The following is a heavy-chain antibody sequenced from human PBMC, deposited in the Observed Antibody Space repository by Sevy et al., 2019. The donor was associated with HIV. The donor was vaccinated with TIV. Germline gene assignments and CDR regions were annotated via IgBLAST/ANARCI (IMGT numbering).Heavy chain of an antibody. D-gene: IGHD6-19*01. J-gene: IGHJ2*01. V-gene: IGHV3-7*01. CDR1: EFTFSTYW. CDR2: IKQDGSEK. CDR3: ARVPQGYYSSRYFDL. Sequence: GGSLRLSCAASEFTFSTYWMSWVRQAPGKGLEWVANIKQDGSEKYYVDSVKGRFTISRDNAENSLYLQMNSLRVEDTAVYYCARVPQGYYSSRYFDLWGRGTLVTVSS.